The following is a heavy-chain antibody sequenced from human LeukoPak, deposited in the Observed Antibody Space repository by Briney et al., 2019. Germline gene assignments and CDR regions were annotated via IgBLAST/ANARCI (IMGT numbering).Heavy chain of an antibody. CDR2: IYTSGRN. Sequence: SETLSLTCTVSGGSISSGSYSWSWIRQPAGQGLEWIGHIYTSGRNNYNPSLKSRVTMSIDTSKNQFSLTLTSVTAADTAVYYCARDRSVGVLPAPPFDFWGQGTLVTVSS. V-gene: IGHV4-61*09. J-gene: IGHJ4*02. D-gene: IGHD6-6*01. CDR3: ARDRSVGVLPAPPFDF. CDR1: GGSISSGSYS.